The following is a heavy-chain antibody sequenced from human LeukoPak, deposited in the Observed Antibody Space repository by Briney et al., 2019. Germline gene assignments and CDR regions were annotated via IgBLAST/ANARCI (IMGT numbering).Heavy chain of an antibody. D-gene: IGHD5-12*01. CDR3: AKQYVDIVATLDY. J-gene: IGHJ4*02. CDR1: GFTFSSYG. Sequence: GRSLRFSCAASGFTFSSYGMHWVRQAPGKGLEWVAVISYDGSNKYYADSVKGRFTISRDNSKNTLYLQMNSLRAEDTAVYYCAKQYVDIVATLDYWGQGTLVTVSS. CDR2: ISYDGSNK. V-gene: IGHV3-30*18.